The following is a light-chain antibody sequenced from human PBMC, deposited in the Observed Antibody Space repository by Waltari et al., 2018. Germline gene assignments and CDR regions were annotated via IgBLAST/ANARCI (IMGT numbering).Light chain of an antibody. CDR1: QSLRHSNGHIN. Sequence: TQSPVSLPVTPGEPASISCRSNQSLRHSNGHINLNWYLQQPGQSPRLLMYLVSTRASGVPDRFSGIGSGTDFTLRISTVEADDFGIYYCMQGLQAPLTIGGGTKLEIK. CDR2: LVS. V-gene: IGKV2-28*01. CDR3: MQGLQAPLT. J-gene: IGKJ4*01.